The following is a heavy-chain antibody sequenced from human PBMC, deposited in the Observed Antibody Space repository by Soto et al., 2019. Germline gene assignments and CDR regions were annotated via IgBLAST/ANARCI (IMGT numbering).Heavy chain of an antibody. V-gene: IGHV3-23*01. CDR1: GLTFSRHA. J-gene: IGHJ5*01. CDR2: ISDSSTST. CDR3: AKKPNGFDS. Sequence: GGSLRLSCAASGLTFSRHAMAWVRQAPGKGLEWVSSISDSSTSTYYADSVKGRFTISKDNSKNMLYLQMNSLRADDTAVYYCAKKPNGFDSWRQGTLVTVSS.